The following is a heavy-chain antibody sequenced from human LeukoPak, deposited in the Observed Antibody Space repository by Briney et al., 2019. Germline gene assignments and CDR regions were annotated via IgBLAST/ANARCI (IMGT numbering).Heavy chain of an antibody. CDR3: AKALEPLLWFGEFSYYFDY. D-gene: IGHD3-10*01. Sequence: GGSLRLSCAASGFSFSVYWMHWVRQAPGKGPVWVSRKTDGSITDYADSVKGRFTISRDNAKNTLYLQMNSLRAEDTAVYYCAKALEPLLWFGEFSYYFDYWGQGTLVTVSS. J-gene: IGHJ4*02. CDR1: GFSFSVYW. CDR2: KTDGSIT. V-gene: IGHV3-74*01.